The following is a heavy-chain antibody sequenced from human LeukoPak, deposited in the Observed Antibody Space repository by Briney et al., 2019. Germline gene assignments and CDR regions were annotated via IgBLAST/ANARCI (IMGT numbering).Heavy chain of an antibody. V-gene: IGHV3-7*01. Sequence: GGSLRLSCAASGFTFSSYWMSWVRQAPGKGLEWVANIKQDGSEKYYVDSVKGRFTISRDNAKNSLYLQMNSLRAEDTAVYYCARPETERIGVDAFDIWGQGTMVTVSS. CDR2: IKQDGSEK. CDR3: ARPETERIGVDAFDI. D-gene: IGHD2-15*01. J-gene: IGHJ3*02. CDR1: GFTFSSYW.